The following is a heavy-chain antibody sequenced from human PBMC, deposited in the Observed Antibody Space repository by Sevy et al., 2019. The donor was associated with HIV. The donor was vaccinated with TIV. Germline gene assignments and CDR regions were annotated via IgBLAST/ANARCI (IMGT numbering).Heavy chain of an antibody. V-gene: IGHV3-48*01. CDR1: GFTFSIYT. CDR3: AREIVGGPFDI. D-gene: IGHD1-26*01. Sequence: GGSLRLSCAASGFTFSIYTMSWVRQAPWKGLECVSYIVGSRRTIYYADSVKGRFTISRDNAKNSLYLQMNSLRAEDTAVYYCAREIVGGPFDIWGQGTMVTVSS. CDR2: IVGSRRTI. J-gene: IGHJ3*02.